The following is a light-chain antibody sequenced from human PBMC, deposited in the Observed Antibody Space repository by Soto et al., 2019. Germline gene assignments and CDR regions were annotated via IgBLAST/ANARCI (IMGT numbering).Light chain of an antibody. J-gene: IGKJ4*01. Sequence: DIQLTQSPSFLSASVGDRVTITCRASQGISSYLAWSQQKPGEAPKLLIYAASTLQSGVPSRFSGSGSGTEFTLTISSLQPEDFATYYCQQLYSYPLTFGGGTKVEIK. CDR2: AAS. V-gene: IGKV1-9*01. CDR3: QQLYSYPLT. CDR1: QGISSY.